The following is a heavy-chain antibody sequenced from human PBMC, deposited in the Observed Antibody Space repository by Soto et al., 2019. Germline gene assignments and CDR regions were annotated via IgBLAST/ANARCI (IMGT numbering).Heavy chain of an antibody. D-gene: IGHD2-2*01. Sequence: PGGSLRLSCAASGFTFSDHWMHWVRQVPGKGLVWVSRIKGDGSYTNYADSVKGRFTIIRDNAKNTLYLQMNSLRVEDTAVYYCARLGSTNTFDIWGLGTKVTVSS. CDR1: GFTFSDHW. J-gene: IGHJ3*02. CDR3: ARLGSTNTFDI. V-gene: IGHV3-74*01. CDR2: IKGDGSYT.